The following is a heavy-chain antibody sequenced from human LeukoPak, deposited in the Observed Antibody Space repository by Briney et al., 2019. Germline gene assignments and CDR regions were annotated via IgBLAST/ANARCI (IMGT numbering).Heavy chain of an antibody. D-gene: IGHD3-22*01. CDR2: INPNSGGT. Sequence: ASVKVSCKAPGYTFTGYYMHWVRQAPGQGLEWMGWINPNSGGTNYAQKFQGRVTMTRDTSISTAYMELSRLRSDDTAVYYCARFKEVYYYDSSGSDPVGAFDIWGQGTMVTVSS. CDR3: ARFKEVYYYDSSGSDPVGAFDI. V-gene: IGHV1-2*02. J-gene: IGHJ3*02. CDR1: GYTFTGYY.